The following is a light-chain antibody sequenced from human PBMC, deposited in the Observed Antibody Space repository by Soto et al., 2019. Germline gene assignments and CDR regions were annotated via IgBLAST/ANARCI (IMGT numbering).Light chain of an antibody. J-gene: IGKJ2*01. Sequence: DIVLTQSPGTLSLSPGDGVTLSCRASQSVSSRYFAWYQKKPGQAPRLLIYATSTRATGIPDRFSGSGSGTDITLTISRLEPKDFAVYYRQQYGPSPLSTFEQGTKLEIK. CDR2: ATS. CDR1: QSVSSRY. V-gene: IGKV3-20*01. CDR3: QQYGPSPLST.